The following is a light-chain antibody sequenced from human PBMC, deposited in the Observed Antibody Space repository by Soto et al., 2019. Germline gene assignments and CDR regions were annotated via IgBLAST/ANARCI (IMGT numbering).Light chain of an antibody. Sequence: EIVLTQSPGTLSLSPGERATLSCRASQTITSSYLAWYQQKPGQPPRLLIYGASSRATGIPDRFSGSGSGTDFTLTISSLQPEDFAVYYCQQYYNWPRTFGQGTKVDIK. CDR1: QTITSSY. J-gene: IGKJ1*01. V-gene: IGKV3-20*01. CDR3: QQYYNWPRT. CDR2: GAS.